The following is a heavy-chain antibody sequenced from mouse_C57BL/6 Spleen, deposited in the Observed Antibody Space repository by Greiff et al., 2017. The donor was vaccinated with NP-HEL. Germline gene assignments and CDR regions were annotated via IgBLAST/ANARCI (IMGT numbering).Heavy chain of an antibody. D-gene: IGHD2-3*01. J-gene: IGHJ1*03. V-gene: IGHV5-16*01. Sequence: DVMLVESEGGLVQPGSSMKLSCTASGFTFSDYYMAWVRQVPEKGLEWVANINYDGSSTYYLDSLKSRFIISRDNAKNILYLQMSSLKSEDTATYYCARVIYDGYYGYFDVWGTGTTVTVSS. CDR1: GFTFSDYY. CDR3: ARVIYDGYYGYFDV. CDR2: INYDGSST.